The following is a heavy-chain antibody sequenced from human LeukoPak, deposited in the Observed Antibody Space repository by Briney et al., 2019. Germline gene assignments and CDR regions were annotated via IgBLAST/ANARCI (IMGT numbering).Heavy chain of an antibody. Sequence: PGGSLRLSCAASGFTFSSYEMNWVRQAPGKGLEWVSYISSSGSTIYYADSVKGRFTISRDNAKNSLYLQMNSLRAEDAAVYYCARDYVDTAWFDYWGQGTLVTVSS. V-gene: IGHV3-48*03. CDR1: GFTFSSYE. CDR3: ARDYVDTAWFDY. CDR2: ISSSGSTI. D-gene: IGHD5-18*01. J-gene: IGHJ4*02.